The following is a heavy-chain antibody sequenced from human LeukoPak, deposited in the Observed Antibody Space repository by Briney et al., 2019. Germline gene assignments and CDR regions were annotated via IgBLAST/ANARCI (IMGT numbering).Heavy chain of an antibody. D-gene: IGHD6-13*01. V-gene: IGHV3-53*01. CDR3: TRATPGIAASVSGG. Sequence: GGALRHSRMASRFSVSHNYMNGVRPPLERGGEWVALIYSGGNTHYEDSVKGRFTIYRDNSKNTHYVQMSRLRVKDTAGYYCTRATPGIAASVSGGWGQGTLITVSS. J-gene: IGHJ4*02. CDR2: IYSGGNT. CDR1: RFSVSHNY.